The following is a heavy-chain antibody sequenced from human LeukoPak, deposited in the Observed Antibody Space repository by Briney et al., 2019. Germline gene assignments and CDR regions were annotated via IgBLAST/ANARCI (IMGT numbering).Heavy chain of an antibody. Sequence: SETLSLTCTVSGGSISSGGYYWTWIRQPPGKGLEWIGYISYTGSTNYNPSLKSRVTISVDTSKNQFSLKLSSVTAADTAVYYCARLGYCSGGSCYGIDYWGQGTLVTVSS. V-gene: IGHV4-61*08. CDR2: ISYTGST. D-gene: IGHD2-15*01. CDR1: GGSISSGGYY. CDR3: ARLGYCSGGSCYGIDY. J-gene: IGHJ4*02.